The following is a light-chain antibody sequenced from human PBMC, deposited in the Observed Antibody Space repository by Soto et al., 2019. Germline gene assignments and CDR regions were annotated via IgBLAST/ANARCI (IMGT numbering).Light chain of an antibody. V-gene: IGKV1-5*03. CDR3: QQYNSYPWT. CDR2: KAS. CDR1: QSISSL. J-gene: IGKJ1*01. Sequence: DIQMTHSPSTLSASVGDRVTTTCRASQSISSLLGWYQQKPGKAPKLLIYKASGLQSGVPSRFSGVGSGTEFTLTISSLQPDDFATYYCQQYNSYPWTFGQGTKVEIK.